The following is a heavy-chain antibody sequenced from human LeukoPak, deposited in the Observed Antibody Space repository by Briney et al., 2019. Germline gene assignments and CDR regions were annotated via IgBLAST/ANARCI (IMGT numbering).Heavy chain of an antibody. Sequence: SETLSLTCIVSGGSISSYFWTWIRQPPGKGLEWIGNIFHTGNTNHNPSLKSRVTISKDTSKNQFSLKLTSVTAADTAVYYCVRDLDWGAFDMWGQGKMVTVSS. CDR2: IFHTGNT. J-gene: IGHJ3*02. CDR1: GGSISSYF. D-gene: IGHD3/OR15-3a*01. V-gene: IGHV4-59*01. CDR3: VRDLDWGAFDM.